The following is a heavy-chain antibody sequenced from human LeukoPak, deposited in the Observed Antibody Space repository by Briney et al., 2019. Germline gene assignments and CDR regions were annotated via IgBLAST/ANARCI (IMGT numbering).Heavy chain of an antibody. CDR1: GGSISSSNW. Sequence: PSGTLSLTCAVSGGSISSSNWWSWVRQPPGKGLEWIGEIYHSGSTNYNSSLESRLTISLDKSKNQLSLRLSSVTAADTAVYYCARDLGIAGGLDSWGQGTLVTVSS. D-gene: IGHD2-15*01. J-gene: IGHJ5*01. CDR2: IYHSGST. V-gene: IGHV4-4*02. CDR3: ARDLGIAGGLDS.